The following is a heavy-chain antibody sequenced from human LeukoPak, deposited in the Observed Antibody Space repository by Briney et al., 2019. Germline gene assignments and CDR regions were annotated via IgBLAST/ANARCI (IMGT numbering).Heavy chain of an antibody. V-gene: IGHV3-23*01. CDR3: AKERAGYTNPYYFDC. D-gene: IGHD3-16*02. J-gene: IGHJ4*02. CDR1: VLTYSTYA. Sequence: GGSLRLSCAVSVLTYSTYAMRWVRQAPGKALVWVSTISGRGDNTYYADSMRGWFTISRDNSKNTIYLHMNSLRAEDTAVYYCAKERAGYTNPYYFDCWGQGTLVTVSS. CDR2: ISGRGDNT.